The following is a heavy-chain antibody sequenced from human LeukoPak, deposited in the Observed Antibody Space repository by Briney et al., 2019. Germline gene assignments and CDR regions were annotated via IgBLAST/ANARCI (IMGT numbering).Heavy chain of an antibody. CDR1: GYTFTGYY. D-gene: IGHD6-13*01. CDR2: INPNSGGT. J-gene: IGHJ4*02. CDR3: ARGRAAAVYFDY. Sequence: ASVKVSCKASGYTFTGYYMHWVRQAPGQGLEWMGWINPNSGGTNYAQKFQGRVTMTRDTSISTAYMELSRLRSDDMAVYYCARGRAAAVYFDYWGQGTLVTVSS. V-gene: IGHV1-2*02.